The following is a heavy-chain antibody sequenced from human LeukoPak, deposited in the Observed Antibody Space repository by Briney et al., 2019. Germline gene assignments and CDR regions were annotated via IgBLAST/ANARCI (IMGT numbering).Heavy chain of an antibody. CDR2: ISGSGGST. CDR1: GFTFSSYA. J-gene: IGHJ3*02. V-gene: IGHV3-23*01. Sequence: GWSLRLSCAASGFTFSSYAMHWVRQAPGKGLEWVSAISGSGGSTYYADSVKGRFTISRDNSKNTLYLQMNSLRAEDTAVYYCAKARITMVQVDAFDIWGQGTMVTVSS. CDR3: AKARITMVQVDAFDI. D-gene: IGHD3-10*01.